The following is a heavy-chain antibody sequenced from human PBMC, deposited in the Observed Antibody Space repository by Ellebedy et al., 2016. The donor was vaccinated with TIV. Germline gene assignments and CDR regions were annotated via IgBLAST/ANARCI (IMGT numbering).Heavy chain of an antibody. V-gene: IGHV3-30-3*01. Sequence: GGSLRLSCAASGFTFSSYAMHWVRQAPGKGLEWVAAISYDGSNQYYADSVKGRFTISRDNSKNTLYLQMNSLRAEDTAVYCCARASGYYSYFDYWGQGTLVTVSS. CDR1: GFTFSSYA. D-gene: IGHD3-22*01. CDR3: ARASGYYSYFDY. J-gene: IGHJ4*02. CDR2: ISYDGSNQ.